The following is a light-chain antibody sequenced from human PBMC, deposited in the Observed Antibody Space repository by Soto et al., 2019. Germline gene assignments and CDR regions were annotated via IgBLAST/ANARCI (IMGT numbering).Light chain of an antibody. CDR2: EVS. V-gene: IGLV2-8*01. Sequence: QSALTQPPSASGSPGQSVTISCTGTSSDVGGYNYVSWYQQHPGKAPKLMIYEVSKRPSGVPDRFSGSKSGNTASLTVSGLQAEDEADYYCSSYAGSFLVFGGGTKLTVL. CDR3: SSYAGSFLV. CDR1: SSDVGGYNY. J-gene: IGLJ2*01.